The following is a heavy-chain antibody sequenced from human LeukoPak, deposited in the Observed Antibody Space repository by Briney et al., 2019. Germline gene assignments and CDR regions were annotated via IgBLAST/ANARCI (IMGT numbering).Heavy chain of an antibody. CDR3: ARFPKVVVPAAIGHYYYGMDV. CDR2: MNPNSGNT. V-gene: IGHV1-8*01. CDR1: GYTFTSYD. Sequence: ASVKVSCKASGYTFTSYDINWVRQATGQGLEWMGWMNPNSGNTGYAQKFQGRVTMTRNTSISTAYMELSSLRSEDTAVYYCARFPKVVVPAAIGHYYYGMDVWAKGPRSPSP. J-gene: IGHJ6*02. D-gene: IGHD2-2*01.